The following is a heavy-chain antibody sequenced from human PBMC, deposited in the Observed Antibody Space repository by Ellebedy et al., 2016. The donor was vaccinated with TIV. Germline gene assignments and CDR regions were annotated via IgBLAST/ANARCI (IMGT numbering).Heavy chain of an antibody. CDR1: GFAFCDYA. CDR2: ISWNSAGT. J-gene: IGHJ3*01. CDR3: AKDTASAVSRPKDAYDV. Sequence: GGSLRLSXAASGFAFCDYAMHWVRQPPGKGLEWVSGISWNSAGTSYADPAGDRLTIFRDNDKKSLYLQIDNLRPEDTALYFCAKDTASAVSRPKDAYDVWGQGTMVTVSS. V-gene: IGHV3-9*01.